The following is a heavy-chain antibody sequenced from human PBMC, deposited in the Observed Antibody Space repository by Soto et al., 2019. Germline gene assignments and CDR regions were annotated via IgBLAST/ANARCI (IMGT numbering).Heavy chain of an antibody. Sequence: EVQLVQSGAEVKKTGESLKISCQASGYTFSDFWIGWVRQMPGKGLEWIGMVYPGDSETRYSPSFQGLVTISADRSNTTAHLQWSSLKASDTAIYFCARAYGVVIEFDYWGQGTLLTVSS. V-gene: IGHV5-51*01. CDR3: ARAYGVVIEFDY. CDR2: VYPGDSET. J-gene: IGHJ4*02. CDR1: GYTFSDFW. D-gene: IGHD3-3*01.